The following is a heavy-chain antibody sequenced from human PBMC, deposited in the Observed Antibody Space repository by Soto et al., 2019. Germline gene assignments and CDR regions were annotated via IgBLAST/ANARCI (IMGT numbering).Heavy chain of an antibody. CDR3: ARVWGGDCHYGMDV. Sequence: QVQLQESGPGLVKPSQTLSLTCTVSGGSISSGGYYWSWIRQHPGKGLEWIGYIYYSGSTYYNPSLKSRVTISVDPSKNQFSLKLSSVTAADTAVYYCARVWGGDCHYGMDVWGQGTTVTVSS. D-gene: IGHD2-21*02. CDR1: GGSISSGGYY. V-gene: IGHV4-31*03. J-gene: IGHJ6*02. CDR2: IYYSGST.